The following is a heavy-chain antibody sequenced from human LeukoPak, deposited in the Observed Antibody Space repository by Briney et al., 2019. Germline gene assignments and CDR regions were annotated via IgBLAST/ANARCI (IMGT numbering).Heavy chain of an antibody. CDR1: GYTFTSYA. CDR3: ARALGGSFDFDY. J-gene: IGHJ4*02. D-gene: IGHD1-26*01. V-gene: IGHV1-3*02. CDR2: SNAGNGNT. Sequence: ASVKVSCKASGYTFTSYAMHWVRQAPGQRLEWMGWSNAGNGNTKYSQEFQGRVTITRDTSAGTAYMELSSLRSEDMAVYYCARALGGSFDFDYWGQGTLVTVSS.